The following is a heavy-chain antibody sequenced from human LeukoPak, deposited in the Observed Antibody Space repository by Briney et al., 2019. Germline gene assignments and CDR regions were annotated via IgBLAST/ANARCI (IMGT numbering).Heavy chain of an antibody. CDR1: GFTFSSYG. Sequence: GRSLRLSCAASGFTFSSYGMHWVRQAPGKGLEWVSAISGSGGSTYYADSVKGRFTISRDNSKNTLYLQMNSLRAEDTAVYYCAKSNYYDSSGCFDYWGQGTLVTVSS. CDR2: ISGSGGST. D-gene: IGHD3-22*01. CDR3: AKSNYYDSSGCFDY. J-gene: IGHJ4*02. V-gene: IGHV3-23*01.